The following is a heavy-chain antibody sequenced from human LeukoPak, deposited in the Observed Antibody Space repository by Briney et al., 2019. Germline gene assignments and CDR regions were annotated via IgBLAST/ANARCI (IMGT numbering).Heavy chain of an antibody. CDR1: GFTFGDYA. Sequence: GGSLRLSCTASGFTFGDYAMSWFRQAPGKGLEWVGFIRSKAYGGTTEYAASVKGRFTISRDDSKSIAYLQMNSLKTEDTAAYYCTRDPTLRITMIVVVIPFDYWGQGTLVTVSS. CDR2: IRSKAYGGTT. J-gene: IGHJ4*02. V-gene: IGHV3-49*03. D-gene: IGHD3-22*01. CDR3: TRDPTLRITMIVVVIPFDY.